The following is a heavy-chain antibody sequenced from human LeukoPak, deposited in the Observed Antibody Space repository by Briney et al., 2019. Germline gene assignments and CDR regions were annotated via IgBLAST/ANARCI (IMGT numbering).Heavy chain of an antibody. J-gene: IGHJ4*02. V-gene: IGHV3-7*03. CDR1: GFTFSSYW. CDR3: AKDITGGRSSPYFDS. D-gene: IGHD1-14*01. CDR2: IKQDESEK. Sequence: GGSLRLSCAASGFTFSSYWMSWVRQSPGKGLEGVANIKQDESEKYYVDSVKGRFTISRDNAKNSLYLQMNSLRDEDTALYYCAKDITGGRSSPYFDSWGQGTLVTVSS.